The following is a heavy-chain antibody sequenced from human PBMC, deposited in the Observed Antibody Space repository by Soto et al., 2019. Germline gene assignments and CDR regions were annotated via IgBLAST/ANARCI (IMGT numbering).Heavy chain of an antibody. CDR1: GGSLSGYY. J-gene: IGHJ5*02. V-gene: IGHV4-34*01. CDR2: INHGGGT. Sequence: QVQLPQSGAGLLQSSETLSLNCAVSGGSLSGYYWSWFRQSPEKGLEWICEINHGGGTTYNPSLKPRVTMSVDTAKNLFSLKINSVTAADTATYYCARGGGGSPLPPRMVWFDPWGQGAQVIVSS. D-gene: IGHD3-16*01. CDR3: ARGGGGSPLPPRMVWFDP.